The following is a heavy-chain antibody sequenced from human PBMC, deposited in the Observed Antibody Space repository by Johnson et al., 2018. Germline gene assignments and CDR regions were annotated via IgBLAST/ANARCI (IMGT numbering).Heavy chain of an antibody. D-gene: IGHD3-22*01. CDR2: ISSSSSSI. V-gene: IGHV3-48*02. CDR3: ARAEYYYDSSGYSHALDI. CDR1: RFTFTTYN. J-gene: IGHJ3*02. Sequence: VQLVESGGGLVQPGGSLRLSCAASRFTFTTYNMNWVRQAPGKGLEWVSHISSSSSSIYYADSMKCRFTISRDNAKNSLYLQMNSLRDEDTAVYYWARAEYYYDSSGYSHALDIWGLGTMVTVSS.